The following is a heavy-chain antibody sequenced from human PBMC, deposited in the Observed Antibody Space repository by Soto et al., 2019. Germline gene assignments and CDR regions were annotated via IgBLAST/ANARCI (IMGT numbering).Heavy chain of an antibody. CDR3: VRDSGARLSSI. CDR1: GGTFSSYR. CDR2: IVPIYRTA. J-gene: IGHJ4*02. V-gene: IGHV1-69*01. Sequence: QVQLVQSGAEVKKPGSSVKVSCKASGGTFSSYRINWVRQAPGQGLEWVGGIVPIYRTADYAQKFQGRFTITADESAPTSNMKLRSLKSQDTAVYYCVRDSGARLSSIRGQGTLVAVSS. D-gene: IGHD3-10*01.